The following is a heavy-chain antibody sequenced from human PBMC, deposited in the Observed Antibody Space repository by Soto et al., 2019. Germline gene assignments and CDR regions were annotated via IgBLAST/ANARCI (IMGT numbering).Heavy chain of an antibody. CDR1: GGTFSSYA. V-gene: IGHV1-69*13. CDR2: IIPIFGTA. D-gene: IGHD3-9*01. CDR3: ASHIPCIFSAGVSVLGLLYS. J-gene: IGHJ1*01. Sequence: SSVKVSCKASGGTFSSYAISWVRQAPGQGLEWMGGIIPIFGTANYAQKFQGRVTITADESTSTAYMELSSLRSEDTAVYYCASHIPCIFSAGVSVLGLLYSWAQRSLVPVSA.